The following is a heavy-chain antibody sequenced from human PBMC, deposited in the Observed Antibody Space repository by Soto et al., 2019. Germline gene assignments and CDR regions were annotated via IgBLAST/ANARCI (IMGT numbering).Heavy chain of an antibody. CDR1: GGSISSGGYS. CDR2: IYYRGTT. V-gene: IGHV4-31*03. D-gene: IGHD5-18*01. Sequence: QVQLQESGPGLVKPSQTLSLTCTVSGGSISSGGYSWSWIRQHPGKGLEWIGYIYYRGTTHYNPSLKSRGTISVDMSKNQFSLKLSSVTAADTAVYYCARVYSGYTYGYLGYHFDSCGQGTLVTVSS. CDR3: ARVYSGYTYGYLGYHFDS. J-gene: IGHJ4*02.